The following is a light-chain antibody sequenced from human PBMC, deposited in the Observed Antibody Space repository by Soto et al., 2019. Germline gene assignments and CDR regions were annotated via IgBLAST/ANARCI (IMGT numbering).Light chain of an antibody. J-gene: IGLJ1*01. V-gene: IGLV1-40*01. CDR1: SSNIGAGYD. CDR3: QSYDSSLRGYV. CDR2: ANN. Sequence: QSVLTQPPSVSGAPGQRVTISCTGSSSNIGAGYDVHWYQQLPVTAPKLLIYANNNRPSGVPDRFAGSKSGTSVSLAITGLQYDDEADYYCQSYDSSLRGYVFGNGTKDTV.